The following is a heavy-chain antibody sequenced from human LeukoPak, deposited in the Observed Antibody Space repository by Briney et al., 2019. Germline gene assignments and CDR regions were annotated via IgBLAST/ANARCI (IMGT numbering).Heavy chain of an antibody. CDR3: ARVAVAGDNWFDP. J-gene: IGHJ5*02. Sequence: SETLSLTCTVSGGSISSSSYYWGWIRQPPGKGLEWIGSIYYSGSTYYNPSLKSRVTISVDTSKNQFSLKLSSVTAADTAVYYCARVAVAGDNWFDPWGQGTLVTVSS. V-gene: IGHV4-39*07. CDR2: IYYSGST. D-gene: IGHD6-19*01. CDR1: GGSISSSSYY.